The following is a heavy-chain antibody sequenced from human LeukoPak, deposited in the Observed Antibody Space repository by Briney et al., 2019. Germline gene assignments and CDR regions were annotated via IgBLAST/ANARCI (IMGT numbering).Heavy chain of an antibody. V-gene: IGHV3-11*01. CDR2: IGSSSATI. CDR1: GFTFSDYY. D-gene: IGHD3-22*01. J-gene: IGHJ6*02. Sequence: PGGSLRLSCAVSGFTFSDYYMSWIRQAPGKGLEWVSYIGSSSATIYYADSVRGRFTISRDNAKNSLYLQMNSLRAEDTAVYYCAKVHYYDSSGYCYYYYGMDVWGQGTTVTVSS. CDR3: AKVHYYDSSGYCYYYYGMDV.